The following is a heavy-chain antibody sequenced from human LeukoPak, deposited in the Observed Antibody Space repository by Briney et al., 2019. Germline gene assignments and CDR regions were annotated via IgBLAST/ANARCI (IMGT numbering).Heavy chain of an antibody. D-gene: IGHD3-3*01. V-gene: IGHV4-34*01. Sequence: KPSETPSLTCVVYGGSFRGCYWGWIRQPPGKGLEWIGEINHSGSTNYNPSLKSRVTISLDTSKNRFSLKLSSVTAADTAVYYCANGCRAVALLEWFFASSGSPLDVWGKGTTVTVSS. CDR2: INHSGST. J-gene: IGHJ6*04. CDR3: ANGCRAVALLEWFFASSGSPLDV. CDR1: GGSFRGCY.